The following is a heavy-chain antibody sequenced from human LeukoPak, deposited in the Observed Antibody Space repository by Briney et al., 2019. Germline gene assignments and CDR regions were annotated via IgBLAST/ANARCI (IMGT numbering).Heavy chain of an antibody. CDR1: GYTFTDYY. V-gene: IGHV1-2*02. D-gene: IGHD1-26*01. J-gene: IGHJ3*02. Sequence: RASVKVSCKTSGYTFTDYYMHWVRQAPGQGLEWMGWINPNSGATKYAQKFQGRVTLTRDTSISTAYMDLSRLRSDDTALYYCARDRNKVGRLGAFDIWGQGTMVTVSS. CDR2: INPNSGAT. CDR3: ARDRNKVGRLGAFDI.